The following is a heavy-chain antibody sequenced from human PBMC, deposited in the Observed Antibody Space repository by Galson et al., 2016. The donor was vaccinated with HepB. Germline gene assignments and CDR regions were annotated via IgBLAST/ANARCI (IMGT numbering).Heavy chain of an antibody. D-gene: IGHD3-16*01. J-gene: IGHJ4*02. CDR1: GFTLSTYA. CDR2: IRGNGRST. Sequence: SLRLSSAASGFTLSTYAMSWVRQAPGKGLEWVSTIRGNGRSTSYADSVKGRFTISRDSSKNTVYLQMNSLRAGDTAVYYCAKGGMLIPRFDYWGQGTLVTVSS. CDR3: AKGGMLIPRFDY. V-gene: IGHV3-23*01.